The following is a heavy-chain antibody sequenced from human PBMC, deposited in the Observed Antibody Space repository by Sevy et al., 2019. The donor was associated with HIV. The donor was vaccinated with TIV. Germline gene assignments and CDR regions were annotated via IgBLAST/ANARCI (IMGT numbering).Heavy chain of an antibody. J-gene: IGHJ6*03. CDR1: GFTFSDHY. CDR2: SRDNINSYAT. Sequence: RGCLRLSCAASGFTFSDHYMGWVRQAPGKGLERVGRSRDNINSYATEYAASVRGRFTISRDDSKNSLYLQMNSLKSEETVVYYCVREYHDSWSGYRFFYMDVWGKGTTVIVSS. CDR3: VREYHDSWSGYRFFYMDV. D-gene: IGHD3-3*01. V-gene: IGHV3-72*01.